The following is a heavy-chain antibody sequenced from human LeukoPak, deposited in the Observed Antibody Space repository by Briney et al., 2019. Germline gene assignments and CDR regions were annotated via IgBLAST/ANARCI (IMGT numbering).Heavy chain of an antibody. Sequence: GASVKVSCKASGGTFTSYAISWVRQAPGQGLEWMGGIIPIFGAANYAQKFQGRVTITADKSTSTSYMELSSLRSEDTAVYYCARDSYYYDSSGYLDAFDIWGQGTMVTVSS. CDR2: IIPIFGAA. V-gene: IGHV1-69*06. D-gene: IGHD3-22*01. CDR1: GGTFTSYA. J-gene: IGHJ3*02. CDR3: ARDSYYYDSSGYLDAFDI.